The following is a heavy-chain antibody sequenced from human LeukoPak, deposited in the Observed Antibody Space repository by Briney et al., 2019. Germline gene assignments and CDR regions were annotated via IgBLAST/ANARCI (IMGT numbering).Heavy chain of an antibody. CDR1: GFTFTTYW. D-gene: IGHD3-22*01. Sequence: GGSLRLSCAASGFTFTTYWMSWVRQAPGKGLEWVSSISSSSSYIYYADSVKGRFTISRDNAKNSLYLQMNSLRAEDTAVYYCARLDSSGYSFDPWGQGTLVTVSS. CDR3: ARLDSSGYSFDP. J-gene: IGHJ5*02. CDR2: ISSSSSYI. V-gene: IGHV3-21*04.